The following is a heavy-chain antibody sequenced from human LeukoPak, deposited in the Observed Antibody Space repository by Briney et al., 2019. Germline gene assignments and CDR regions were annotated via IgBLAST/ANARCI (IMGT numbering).Heavy chain of an antibody. Sequence: GGSLRLSCAASGFTFSNYWTHWVRHAPGKGLVWVSRINSDGRSTNYADSVKGRFTISRDNAKNTLYLQMNSLRAEDTAVYYCARGADSGYSSDNWGQGTLVSVSS. CDR1: GFTFSNYW. J-gene: IGHJ4*02. CDR3: ARGADSGYSSDN. D-gene: IGHD3-9*01. CDR2: INSDGRST. V-gene: IGHV3-74*01.